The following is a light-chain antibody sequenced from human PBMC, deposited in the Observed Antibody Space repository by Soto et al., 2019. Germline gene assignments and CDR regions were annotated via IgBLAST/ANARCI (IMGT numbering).Light chain of an antibody. CDR1: QTVLYSSNNKNY. CDR3: QQYYTTPRT. Sequence: DIVMTQSPDSLTVSLGERATINCKSSQTVLYSSNNKNYLAWYQHKPGQPPQLLIYWASTREFGVPDRFSGSGSATDFTLTISSLQAEDVAVYYCQQYYTTPRTFGQGTKVEIK. J-gene: IGKJ1*01. CDR2: WAS. V-gene: IGKV4-1*01.